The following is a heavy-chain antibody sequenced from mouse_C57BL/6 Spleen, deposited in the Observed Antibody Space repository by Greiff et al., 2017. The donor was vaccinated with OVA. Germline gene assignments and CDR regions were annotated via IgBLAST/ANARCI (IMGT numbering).Heavy chain of an antibody. CDR1: GFSLTSYG. CDR2: IWSGGST. J-gene: IGHJ4*01. D-gene: IGHD1-1*01. Sequence: VKLMESGPGLVQPSQSLSITCTVSGFSLTSYGVHWVRQSPGKGLEWLGVIWSGGSTDYNAAFISRLSISKDNSKSQVFFKMNSLQADDTAIYYCARNGDYGSSYAMDYWGQGTSVTVSS. CDR3: ARNGDYGSSYAMDY. V-gene: IGHV2-2*01.